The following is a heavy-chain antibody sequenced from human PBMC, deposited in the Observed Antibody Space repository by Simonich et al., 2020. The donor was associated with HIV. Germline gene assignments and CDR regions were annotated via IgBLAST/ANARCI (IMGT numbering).Heavy chain of an antibody. J-gene: IGHJ5*02. Sequence: QVQLVQSGAEVKKPGASVKVSCKASGYTFTDYFMHWVRQAPGQGLEWMGWINPNSGGTNYAQKFQSRVTMTRDTSISTAYMGLSRLRSDDTAVYYCARDFTGLGMGYNWFDPWGQGTLVTVSS. CDR2: INPNSGGT. D-gene: IGHD7-27*01. V-gene: IGHV1-2*02. CDR3: ARDFTGLGMGYNWFDP. CDR1: GYTFTDYF.